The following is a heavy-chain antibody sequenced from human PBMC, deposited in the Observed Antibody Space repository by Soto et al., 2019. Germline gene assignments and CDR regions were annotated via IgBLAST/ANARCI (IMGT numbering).Heavy chain of an antibody. CDR1: GYTFTGYY. J-gene: IGHJ4*02. V-gene: IGHV1-2*02. CDR3: VRELKIYGYGYGLY. CDR2: INPNSGAP. Sequence: ASVKVFCKASGYTFTGYYIHWVRQAPGQGLELRGWINPNSGAPNYAQKFQGRVTMARDTSISTAYMELSGLRSDDTAVDYCVRELKIYGYGYGLYWGLGTLVTVSS. D-gene: IGHD5-18*01.